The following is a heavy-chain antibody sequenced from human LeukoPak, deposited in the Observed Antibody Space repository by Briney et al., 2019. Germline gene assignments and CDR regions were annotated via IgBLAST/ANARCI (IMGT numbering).Heavy chain of an antibody. CDR3: ARQHDYYDSSGFYGAFDI. CDR2: IYSSGTT. V-gene: IGHV4-61*10. D-gene: IGHD3-22*01. Sequence: PSETLSLTCTVSGDSINSGNNYGSWIRQPAGKGPEWIGHIYSSGTTNYNPSLKSRVTISVDTSKNQFSLNLTSVTAADTAVYYCARQHDYYDSSGFYGAFDIWGQGTMVIVSS. J-gene: IGHJ3*02. CDR1: GDSINSGNNY.